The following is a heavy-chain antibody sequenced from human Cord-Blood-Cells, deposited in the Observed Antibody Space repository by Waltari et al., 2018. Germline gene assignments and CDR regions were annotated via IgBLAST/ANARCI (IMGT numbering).Heavy chain of an antibody. CDR1: GYTFTGHY. J-gene: IGHJ2*01. V-gene: IGHV1-2*02. Sequence: QVQLVQSGAEVKKPGASVTVSCTASGYTFTGHYMTWVRQAPGQGLEWRGWINPNSGGTNYAQKFQGRVTMTRDTSISTAYMELSRLRSDDTAVYYCARSAAVWGLWYFDLWGRGTLVTVSS. D-gene: IGHD7-27*01. CDR2: INPNSGGT. CDR3: ARSAAVWGLWYFDL.